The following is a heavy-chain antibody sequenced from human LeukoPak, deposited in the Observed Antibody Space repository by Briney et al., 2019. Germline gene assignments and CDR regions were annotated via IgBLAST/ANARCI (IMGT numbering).Heavy chain of an antibody. CDR3: ATNILVRDIINWFDP. V-gene: IGHV1-2*02. Sequence: ASVKVSCKASGYIFADYYIHWVRQAPGQGLEWMGWIKPNSGGTRSAQKFQGRVTMTRDTSISTAYMELSSLRYDDTAVYYCATNILVRDIINWFDPWGQGTLVTVSS. D-gene: IGHD3-10*01. CDR2: IKPNSGGT. J-gene: IGHJ5*02. CDR1: GYIFADYY.